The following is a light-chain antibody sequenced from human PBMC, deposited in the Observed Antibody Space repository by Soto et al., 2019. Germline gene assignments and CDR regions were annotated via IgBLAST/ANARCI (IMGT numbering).Light chain of an antibody. V-gene: IGKV3-15*01. CDR3: QQYNNWPPNT. J-gene: IGKJ2*01. CDR1: QSVSSN. CDR2: DAS. Sequence: EIVMTQSPATLSVSPGERATLSCRASQSVSSNLAWYQQKPGQAPRLLIYDASTRATGIPARFSGSGSGTEFTRSISSLQSEDVAVYYCQQYNNWPPNTFGQGTKLEI.